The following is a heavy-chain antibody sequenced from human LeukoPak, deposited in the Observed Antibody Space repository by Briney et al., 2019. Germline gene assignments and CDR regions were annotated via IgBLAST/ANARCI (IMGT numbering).Heavy chain of an antibody. Sequence: SETLSLTCAVSGGSISSGGYSWSWIRQPPGKGLEWIGYIYHSGSTYYNPSLKSRVTISVDRSKNQFSLKLSSVTAADTAVYYCARGATIFGVVVDVFDIWGQGTMVTVSS. V-gene: IGHV4-30-2*01. CDR3: ARGATIFGVVVDVFDI. CDR2: IYHSGST. CDR1: GGSISSGGYS. D-gene: IGHD3-3*01. J-gene: IGHJ3*02.